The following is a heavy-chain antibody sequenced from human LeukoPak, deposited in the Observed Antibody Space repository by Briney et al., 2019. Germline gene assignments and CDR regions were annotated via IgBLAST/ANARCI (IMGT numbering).Heavy chain of an antibody. V-gene: IGHV1-18*01. D-gene: IGHD2-21*02. CDR3: ARWGAAHSTEIDAFDI. CDR1: GYTFTSYG. J-gene: IGHJ3*02. CDR2: ISAYNGNT. Sequence: ASVKVSCRASGYTFTSYGISWVRQAPGQGLEWMGWISAYNGNTNYAQKLPGRVTMTTDTSTSTAYMELRSLRSDDTGVYYCARWGAAHSTEIDAFDIWGQGTMVTVSS.